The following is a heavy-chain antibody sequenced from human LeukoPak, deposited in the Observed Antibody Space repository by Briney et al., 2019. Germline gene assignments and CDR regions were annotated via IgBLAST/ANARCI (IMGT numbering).Heavy chain of an antibody. CDR3: ARDQEHSVSGGG. Sequence: ASVKVSCKASGCTFTGYYMHWVRQAPGQGLEWMGWINPNSGGTNYAQKFQGRVTMTRDTSISTAYMELSRLRSDDTAVYYCARDQEHSVSGGGWGQGTLVTVSS. V-gene: IGHV1-2*02. D-gene: IGHD6-6*01. CDR1: GCTFTGYY. J-gene: IGHJ4*02. CDR2: INPNSGGT.